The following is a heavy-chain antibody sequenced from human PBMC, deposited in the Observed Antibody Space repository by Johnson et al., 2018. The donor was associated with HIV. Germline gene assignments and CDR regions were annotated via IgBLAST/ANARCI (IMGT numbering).Heavy chain of an antibody. CDR1: TFSVSSNS. D-gene: IGHD3-22*01. V-gene: IGHV3-66*02. CDR3: ARDRGYYDSSGSNAFDI. J-gene: IGHJ3*02. Sequence: VQLVESGGGLVRPGGSLRLSCAPSTFSVSSNSMTWVRQAPGKGLEWISVIYSDGTTSFAQSVKGRFSISRDVSKNTLYLQMNSLRAEDTAVYYCARDRGYYDSSGSNAFDIWGQGTMVTVSS. CDR2: IYSDGTT.